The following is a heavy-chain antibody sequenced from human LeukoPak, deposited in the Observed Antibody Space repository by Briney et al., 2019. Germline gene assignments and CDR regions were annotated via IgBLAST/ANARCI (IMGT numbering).Heavy chain of an antibody. J-gene: IGHJ4*02. Sequence: SGGSLRLSCAASGFTFSNFDMHWVRQAPGKGLEWVAVISYDGKNEYYTDSVKGRFTISRDNAKNTLYLQMNSLRAEDTAVYYCAKQMAVDYLDYWGQGTLVTVSS. CDR3: AKQMAVDYLDY. CDR2: ISYDGKNE. CDR1: GFTFSNFD. V-gene: IGHV3-30*18. D-gene: IGHD5-24*01.